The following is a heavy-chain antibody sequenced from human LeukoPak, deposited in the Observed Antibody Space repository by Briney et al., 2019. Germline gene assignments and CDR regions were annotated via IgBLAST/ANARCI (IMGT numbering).Heavy chain of an antibody. CDR2: IYYSGST. V-gene: IGHV4-30-4*01. CDR1: GGSISSGDYY. CDR3: ARDRAAAGPYFDY. D-gene: IGHD6-13*01. Sequence: PSETLSLTCTVSGGSISSGDYYWSWIRQPPGKGLEWIGYIYYSGSTYYNPSLKSRVTTSVDTSKNQFSLKLSSVTAADTAVYYCARDRAAAGPYFDYWGQGTLVTVSS. J-gene: IGHJ4*02.